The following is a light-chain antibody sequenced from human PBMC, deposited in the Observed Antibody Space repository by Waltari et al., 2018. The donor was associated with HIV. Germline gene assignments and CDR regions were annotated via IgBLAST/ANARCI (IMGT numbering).Light chain of an antibody. CDR3: SSYAGSTVI. Sequence: QSALTQPPSASGSPGQSLTISCTGTSTAVGVYNYVSWYQQHSGEAPKLIIYEVTKRPSGVPDRFSGSKSGNTASLTVSGLQAEDEADFYCSSYAGSTVIFGGGTKLTVL. CDR2: EVT. CDR1: STAVGVYNY. J-gene: IGLJ2*01. V-gene: IGLV2-8*01.